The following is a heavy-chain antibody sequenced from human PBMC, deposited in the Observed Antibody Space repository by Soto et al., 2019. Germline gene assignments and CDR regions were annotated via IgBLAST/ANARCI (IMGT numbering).Heavy chain of an antibody. D-gene: IGHD2-15*01. CDR2: ISYDGSNK. V-gene: IGHV3-30*18. Sequence: PGGSLRLSWAASGFTFSSYGMHWVRQAPGKGLEWVAVISYDGSNKYYADSVKGRFTISRDNSKNTLYLQMNSLRAEDTAVYYCAKALLIGYCSGGSCSATPHEDSWGQAPLVPASS. CDR3: AKALLIGYCSGGSCSATPHEDS. CDR1: GFTFSSYG. J-gene: IGHJ4*02.